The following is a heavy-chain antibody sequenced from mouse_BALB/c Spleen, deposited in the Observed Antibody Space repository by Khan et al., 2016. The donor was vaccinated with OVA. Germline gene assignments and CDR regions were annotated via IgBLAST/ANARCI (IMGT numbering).Heavy chain of an antibody. CDR3: ARSHYGNFAY. Sequence: EVELVESGGGLVKPGGSLKLSCAASGFTFSTYAMSWVRQTPEKRLEWVATISSDGDYTYFPDNVTGRFTISRDNAKNTLCLQMTSLRSEDTAMYCCARSHYGNFAYWGQGTLVTVSA. V-gene: IGHV5-9-3*01. CDR2: ISSDGDYT. D-gene: IGHD2-1*01. J-gene: IGHJ3*01. CDR1: GFTFSTYA.